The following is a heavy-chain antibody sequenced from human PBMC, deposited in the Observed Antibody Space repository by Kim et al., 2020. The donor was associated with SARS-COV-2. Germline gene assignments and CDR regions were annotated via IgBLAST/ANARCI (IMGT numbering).Heavy chain of an antibody. CDR1: GFTFSSYA. V-gene: IGHV3-30-3*01. J-gene: IGHJ3*01. Sequence: GGSLRLSCAASGFTFSSYAMHWVRQAPGKGLEWVAVISYDGSNKYYADSVKGRFTISRDNSKNTLYLQMNSLRAEDTTVYYCARDGRFPGLGYSYGYHA. D-gene: IGHD5-18*01. CDR3: ARDGRFPGLGYSYGYHA. CDR2: ISYDGSNK.